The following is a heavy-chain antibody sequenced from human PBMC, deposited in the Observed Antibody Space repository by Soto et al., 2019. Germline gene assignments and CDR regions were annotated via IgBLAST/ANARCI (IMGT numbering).Heavy chain of an antibody. D-gene: IGHD6-13*01. J-gene: IGHJ4*02. V-gene: IGHV4-31*03. CDR3: AGSVGVAAAGPFDY. CDR2: IYYSGST. Sequence: SETLSLTCTVSGGSISSGGYYWSWIRQHPGKGLEWIGYIYYSGSTYYNPSLKSRVTISVDTSKNQFSLKLSSVTAADTAVYYCAGSVGVAAAGPFDYWGQGTLVTVSS. CDR1: GGSISSGGYY.